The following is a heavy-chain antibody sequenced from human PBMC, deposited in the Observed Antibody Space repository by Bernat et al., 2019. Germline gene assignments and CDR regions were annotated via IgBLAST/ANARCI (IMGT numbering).Heavy chain of an antibody. CDR2: ISYDGSNK. CDR1: GFTFSSYA. Sequence: QVQLVESGGGVVQPGRSLRLSCAASGFTFSSYAMHWVRQAPGKGLEWVAVISYDGSNKYYADSVKDRFTISRDNSKNTLYLQMNSLRAEDTAVYYCARAQIAVAAEYYYYGMDVWGQGTTVTVSS. D-gene: IGHD6-19*01. CDR3: ARAQIAVAAEYYYYGMDV. V-gene: IGHV3-30-3*01. J-gene: IGHJ6*02.